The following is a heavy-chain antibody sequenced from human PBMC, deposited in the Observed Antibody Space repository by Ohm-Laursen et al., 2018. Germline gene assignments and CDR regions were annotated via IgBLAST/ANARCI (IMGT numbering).Heavy chain of an antibody. V-gene: IGHV4-34*01. D-gene: IGHD4-17*01. CDR3: ARGRGYGDLNWFDP. CDR2: INHSGST. Sequence: PSETLSLTCAVYGGSFSGYYWSWIRQPPGKGLEWIGEINHSGSTNYNPSLKSRVTISVDTSKNQFSLKLSSVTAADTAVYYCARGRGYGDLNWFDPWGQGTLVTVSS. J-gene: IGHJ5*02. CDR1: GGSFSGYY.